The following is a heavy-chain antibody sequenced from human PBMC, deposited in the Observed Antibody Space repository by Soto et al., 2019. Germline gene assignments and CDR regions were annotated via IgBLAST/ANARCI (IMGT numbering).Heavy chain of an antibody. Sequence: QVQLVESGGGVVQPGRSLRLSCEASGFTFSNYGMHWVRQAPGKGLEWVAVIWNDGSSRYYADSVKGRFTISRDNAKKTLFLQMNNLRAEDTAVYYCARHDIVAAIGGALDCWGQGTLVTVSS. CDR3: ARHDIVAAIGGALDC. J-gene: IGHJ4*02. CDR2: IWNDGSSR. V-gene: IGHV3-33*01. CDR1: GFTFSNYG. D-gene: IGHD5-12*01.